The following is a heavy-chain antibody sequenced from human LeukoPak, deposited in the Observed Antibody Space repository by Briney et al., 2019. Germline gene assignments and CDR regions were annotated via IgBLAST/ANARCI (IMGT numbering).Heavy chain of an antibody. J-gene: IGHJ3*02. CDR1: GFTVSSNY. Sequence: PGGSLRLSCAASGFTVSSNYMSWVRQAPGKGLEWVSVIYSGGSTYYADSVKGRFTISRHNSKNTLHLQMNSLRAEDTAVYYCARDIYGNAFDIWGQGTMVTVSS. CDR3: ARDIYGNAFDI. CDR2: IYSGGST. D-gene: IGHD1-1*01. V-gene: IGHV3-53*04.